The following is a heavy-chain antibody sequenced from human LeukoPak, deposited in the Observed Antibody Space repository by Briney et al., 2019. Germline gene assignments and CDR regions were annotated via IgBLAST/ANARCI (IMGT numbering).Heavy chain of an antibody. V-gene: IGHV3-7*01. CDR2: IKQDGSEK. CDR3: ARNQRRLDY. D-gene: IGHD1-14*01. Sequence: GGTLRLSCAASGFTFSSYWMSWVRQAPGKGLELVANIKQDGSEKYYVDFVKGRFTISRDNAKNSLYLQMNSLRAEDTDVYYCARNQRRLDYWGQGTLVTVSS. J-gene: IGHJ4*02. CDR1: GFTFSSYW.